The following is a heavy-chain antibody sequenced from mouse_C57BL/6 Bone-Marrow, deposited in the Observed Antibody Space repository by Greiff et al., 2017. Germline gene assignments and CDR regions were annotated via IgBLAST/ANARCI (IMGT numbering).Heavy chain of an antibody. Sequence: EVKLVESGGDLVKPGGSLKLSCAASGFTFSSYGMSWVRQTPDKRLEWVATISSGGSYTYYPDSVKGRFTISRDNAKNTLYLQMSSLKSEDTAMYYCARHTTTVPSWFAYWGQGTLVTVSA. CDR3: ARHTTTVPSWFAY. V-gene: IGHV5-6*01. CDR2: ISSGGSYT. CDR1: GFTFSSYG. J-gene: IGHJ3*01. D-gene: IGHD1-1*01.